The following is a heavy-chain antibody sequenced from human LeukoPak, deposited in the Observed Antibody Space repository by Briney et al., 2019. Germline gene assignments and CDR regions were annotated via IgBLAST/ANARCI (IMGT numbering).Heavy chain of an antibody. CDR2: IKQDGSEK. CDR3: ARDLEVVVAATNVFDY. Sequence: GGSLRLSCAASGFTFSSYWMSWVRQAPGKGLEWVANIKQDGSEKYYVDSVRGRFTISRDNAKNSLYLQMNSLRAEDTAVYYCARDLEVVVAATNVFDYWGQGTPVTVSS. CDR1: GFTFSSYW. D-gene: IGHD2-15*01. J-gene: IGHJ4*02. V-gene: IGHV3-7*03.